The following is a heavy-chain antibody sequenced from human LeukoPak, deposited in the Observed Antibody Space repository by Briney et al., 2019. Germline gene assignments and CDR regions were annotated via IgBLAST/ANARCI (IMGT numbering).Heavy chain of an antibody. J-gene: IGHJ4*02. V-gene: IGHV3-7*01. Sequence: GGSLRLSCAASGFTFSSYAMGWVRQAPGKGLEWVASINPEGSEKYSADSVKGRFTISRDNAKNSLYLQMDSLRVEDTAFYYCARDLAYSRLDYWGQGMLVTVSS. CDR3: ARDLAYSRLDY. CDR1: GFTFSSYA. D-gene: IGHD5-18*01. CDR2: INPEGSEK.